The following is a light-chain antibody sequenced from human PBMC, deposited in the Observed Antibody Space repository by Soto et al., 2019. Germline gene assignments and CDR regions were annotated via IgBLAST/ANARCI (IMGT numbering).Light chain of an antibody. Sequence: SYELTQPPSVSVAPGQTATFCGGDNIGYKTVHWYQQRPGQAPVLVVYDDSDRPSGIPERFSGSNSGNTATLTINRVEAGDEADYYCQVWDSGSDLFGGGTKLTVL. V-gene: IGLV3-21*02. CDR1: NIGYKT. CDR2: DDS. CDR3: QVWDSGSDL. J-gene: IGLJ2*01.